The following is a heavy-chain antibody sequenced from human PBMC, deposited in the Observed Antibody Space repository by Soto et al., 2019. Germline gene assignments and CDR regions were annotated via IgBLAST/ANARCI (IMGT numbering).Heavy chain of an antibody. V-gene: IGHV1-18*01. Sequence: QVQLVQSGAEVKKPGASVKVSCKASGYTFTSYGISWVRQAPGQGLEWMGWISAYNGNTNYAQKLQGRVTMTTDTSTSTDYMELRSLRSDDTAVDYCARDQTDTAMVHQGNSFDYWGQGTLVTVSS. CDR1: GYTFTSYG. CDR2: ISAYNGNT. D-gene: IGHD5-18*01. J-gene: IGHJ4*02. CDR3: ARDQTDTAMVHQGNSFDY.